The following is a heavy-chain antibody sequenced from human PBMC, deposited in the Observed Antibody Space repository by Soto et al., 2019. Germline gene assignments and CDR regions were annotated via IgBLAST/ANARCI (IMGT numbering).Heavy chain of an antibody. Sequence: QVQFLQSGAELKKPGASVKVSCKTSGYIFSDYPIHWVRQAPGRGLEWVAWINTGNGTTRYSPRLQGRVTLRTDTSASTVNMHLTGLRIEDTAVYYCASNAFDYWGQGTTVAVS. CDR3: ASNAFDY. V-gene: IGHV1-3*04. CDR2: INTGNGTT. CDR1: GYIFSDYP. J-gene: IGHJ4*02.